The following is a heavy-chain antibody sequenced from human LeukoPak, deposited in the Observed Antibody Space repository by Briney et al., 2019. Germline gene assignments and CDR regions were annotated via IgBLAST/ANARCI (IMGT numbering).Heavy chain of an antibody. CDR1: GFTFSSYG. Sequence: GGSLRLSCAAFGFTFSSYGMHWVRQAPGKGLEWVAVIWYGGSNKYYADSVKGRFTISRDNSKNTLYLQMNSLGAEDTAVYYCASTSTVVTPGDYWGQGTLVTVSS. V-gene: IGHV3-33*08. CDR3: ASTSTVVTPGDY. J-gene: IGHJ4*02. D-gene: IGHD4-23*01. CDR2: IWYGGSNK.